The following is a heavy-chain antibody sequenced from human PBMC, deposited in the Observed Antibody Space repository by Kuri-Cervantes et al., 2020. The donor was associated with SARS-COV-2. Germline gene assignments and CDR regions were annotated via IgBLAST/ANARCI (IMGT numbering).Heavy chain of an antibody. CDR2: MNPNSGNT. Sequence: ASVKVSCKASGYTFTSYDINWVRQATGQGLEWMGWMNPNSGNTGYAQKFQGRVTITRNTSISTAYMELSSLRSDDTAVYYCARGVTMVRGVSLQQQSLGIEGYWGQGTLVTVSS. CDR3: ARGVTMVRGVSLQQQSLGIEGY. CDR1: GYTFTSYD. V-gene: IGHV1-8*03. D-gene: IGHD3-10*01. J-gene: IGHJ4*02.